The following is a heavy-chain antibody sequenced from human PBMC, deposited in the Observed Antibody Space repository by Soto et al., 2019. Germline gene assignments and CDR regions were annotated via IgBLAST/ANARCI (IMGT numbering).Heavy chain of an antibody. J-gene: IGHJ1*01. CDR1: GFTVSSNY. CDR3: ARDGMVRGVMGYFQH. Sequence: RGSLRLSCAASGFTVSSNYMSWVRQAPGKGLEWVSVIYSGGSTYYADSVKGRFTISRDNSKNTLYLQMNSLRAEDTAVYYCARDGMVRGVMGYFQHWGQGTLVTVSS. V-gene: IGHV3-66*01. CDR2: IYSGGST. D-gene: IGHD3-10*01.